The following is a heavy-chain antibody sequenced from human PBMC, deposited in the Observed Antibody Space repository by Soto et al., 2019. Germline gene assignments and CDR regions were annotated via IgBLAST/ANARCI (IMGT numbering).Heavy chain of an antibody. D-gene: IGHD3-22*01. CDR2: INPNSGGT. CDR1: GYTFTAYY. Sequence: SVKVSCKASGYTFTAYYMHWLRQAPGQGLEWMGWINPNSGGTKYAQKFQGRVTMTNDTSISTAYMELSRLGSDDTAVYYCARGDFDSSANYYAGWFDPWGQGTLVTVSS. V-gene: IGHV1-2*02. CDR3: ARGDFDSSANYYAGWFDP. J-gene: IGHJ5*02.